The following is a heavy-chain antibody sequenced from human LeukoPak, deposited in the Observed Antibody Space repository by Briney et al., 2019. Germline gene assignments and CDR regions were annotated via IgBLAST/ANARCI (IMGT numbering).Heavy chain of an antibody. Sequence: GGSLRLSCVASGFSFSSSWMQWVRQAPGKGLVWVSRIKSDGSERSYADSVEGRFTISRDNAKNTLYLQMSSLRVEDTGIYYCSSYCSEGTCYGYFHHWGQGTLVSVSS. CDR2: IKSDGSER. CDR1: GFSFSSSW. CDR3: SSYCSEGTCYGYFHH. D-gene: IGHD2-15*01. V-gene: IGHV3-74*01. J-gene: IGHJ1*01.